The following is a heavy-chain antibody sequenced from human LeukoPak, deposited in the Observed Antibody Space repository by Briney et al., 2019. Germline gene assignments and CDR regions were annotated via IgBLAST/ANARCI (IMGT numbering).Heavy chain of an antibody. Sequence: GGSLRLSCAASGFTFSNYMMHWVRQAPGKGLVWASRTNGDGSDTSYADSVKGRFTISRDSATNTLYLQMNSLRAEDTAIYYCVRDGEYSHGIDFDYWGQGTLVTVSP. CDR3: VRDGEYSHGIDFDY. V-gene: IGHV3-74*01. D-gene: IGHD5-18*01. CDR1: GFTFSNYM. CDR2: TNGDGSDT. J-gene: IGHJ4*02.